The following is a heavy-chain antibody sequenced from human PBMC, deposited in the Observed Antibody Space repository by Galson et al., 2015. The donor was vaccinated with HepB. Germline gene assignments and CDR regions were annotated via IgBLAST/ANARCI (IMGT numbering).Heavy chain of an antibody. CDR3: ARDKTRDFWSGYPTSYYYGMDV. D-gene: IGHD3-3*01. V-gene: IGHV3-33*01. CDR1: GFTFSSYG. Sequence: SLRLSCAASGFTFSSYGMHWVRQAPGKGLEWVAVIWYDGSNKYYADSVKGRFTISRDNSKNTLYLQMNSLRAEDTAVYYCARDKTRDFWSGYPTSYYYGMDVWGQGTTVTVSS. CDR2: IWYDGSNK. J-gene: IGHJ6*02.